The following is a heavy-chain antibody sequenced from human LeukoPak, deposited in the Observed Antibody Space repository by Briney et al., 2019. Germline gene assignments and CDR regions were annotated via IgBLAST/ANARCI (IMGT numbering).Heavy chain of an antibody. CDR2: INTNTGNP. Sequence: GSSVKVSCKASGGTFSSYAISWVRQAPGQGLEWMGWINTNTGNPTYAQGFTGRFVFSLDTSVSTAYLQISRLKAEDTAVYYCARGSRIAAHRYFQHWGQGTLVTVSS. D-gene: IGHD6-6*01. J-gene: IGHJ1*01. CDR3: ARGSRIAAHRYFQH. V-gene: IGHV7-4-1*02. CDR1: GGTFSSYA.